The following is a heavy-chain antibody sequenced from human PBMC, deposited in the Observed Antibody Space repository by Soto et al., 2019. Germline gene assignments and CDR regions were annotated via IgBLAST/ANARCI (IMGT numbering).Heavy chain of an antibody. J-gene: IGHJ4*02. V-gene: IGHV4-59*01. CDR3: ARYPRPAVAGYTIDN. D-gene: IGHD2-15*01. CDR1: GGSISSNY. Sequence: SETLSLTCTVSGGSISSNYWTWIRQPPGKGLEWIGYVYNSGSTNYNPSLKSRVTISEDTSKSQFSLKANSMTAADTAVYYCARYPRPAVAGYTIDNWGQGILVTVSS. CDR2: VYNSGST.